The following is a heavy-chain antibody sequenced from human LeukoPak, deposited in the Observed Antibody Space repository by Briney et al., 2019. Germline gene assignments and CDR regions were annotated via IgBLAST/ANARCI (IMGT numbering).Heavy chain of an antibody. CDR2: IYYSGST. CDR1: GGSISSSSYY. CDR3: ARAWGDY. J-gene: IGHJ4*02. V-gene: IGHV4-39*01. D-gene: IGHD3-16*01. Sequence: SETLSLTCTVSGGSISSSSYYWGWIRQPPGKGLEWIGSIYYSGSTYYNPSLKGRVTISVDTSKNQFSLKLSSVTAADTAVYYCARAWGDYWGQGTLVTVSS.